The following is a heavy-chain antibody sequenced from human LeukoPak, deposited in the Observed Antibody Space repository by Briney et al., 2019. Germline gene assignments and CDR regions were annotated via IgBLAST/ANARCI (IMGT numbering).Heavy chain of an antibody. Sequence: GGSLRLSCTVSGFTVSTTLMDWVRQAPGKGLEWVSVIYSGGSTYYADSVKGRFTISRDNSKNTLYLQMNSLRAEDTAVYYCARGPPCDYWGQGTLVTVSS. J-gene: IGHJ4*02. CDR2: IYSGGST. CDR3: ARGPPCDY. CDR1: GFTVSTTL. V-gene: IGHV3-66*02.